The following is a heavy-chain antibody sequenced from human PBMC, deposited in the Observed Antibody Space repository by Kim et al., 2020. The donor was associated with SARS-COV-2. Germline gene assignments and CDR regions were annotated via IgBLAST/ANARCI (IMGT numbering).Heavy chain of an antibody. Sequence: GGSLRLSCAASGFSFGGSAIHWVRQAPGKGLEWVGLVKSKTKNYATAYVASVKGRFTISRDDSKNTAYLQMNSLKTEDTAVYYCSHSYPIPAAATDSPQTVYYGLDVWGQGTTVTVSS. CDR3: SHSYPIPAAATDSPQTVYYGLDV. D-gene: IGHD6-13*01. J-gene: IGHJ6*02. V-gene: IGHV3-73*01. CDR1: GFSFGGSA. CDR2: VKSKTKNYAT.